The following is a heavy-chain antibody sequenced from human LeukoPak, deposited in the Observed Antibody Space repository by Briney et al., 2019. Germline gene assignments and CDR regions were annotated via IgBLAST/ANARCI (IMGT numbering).Heavy chain of an antibody. CDR2: MNPNSGNT. V-gene: IGHV1-8*01. D-gene: IGHD6-19*01. J-gene: IGHJ4*02. CDR1: GYTFTSYD. CDR3: ARGGIDAAVAGIGY. Sequence: ASVKVSCTASGYTFTSYDINWVRQATGQGLEWMGWMNPNSGNTVYAQRFQGGVTMTRNTSISTAYMELSSLRSEDTAVYYCARGGIDAAVAGIGYWGQGTLVTVSS.